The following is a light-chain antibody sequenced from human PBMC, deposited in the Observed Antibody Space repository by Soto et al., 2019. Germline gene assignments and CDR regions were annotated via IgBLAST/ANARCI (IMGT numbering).Light chain of an antibody. CDR1: QGISSS. V-gene: IGKV1-9*01. J-gene: IGKJ5*01. CDR2: TAS. CDR3: QQLNDYPIT. Sequence: DIQLTQSPSFLSASVGDRVTITCRASQGISSSLAWYQQKPGKAPKLLIYTASNLQSGVPSRFSGSGSGTEFTLTISGLQPEDFAIYFCQQLNDYPITFGQGTRLENK.